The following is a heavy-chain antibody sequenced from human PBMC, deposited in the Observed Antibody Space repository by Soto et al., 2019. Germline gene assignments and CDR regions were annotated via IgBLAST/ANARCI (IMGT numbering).Heavy chain of an antibody. CDR3: ARGGPYYYDSSDWGAFHI. J-gene: IGHJ3*02. CDR2: ISYDGSNK. D-gene: IGHD3-22*01. Sequence: QVQLVESGGGVVQPGRSLRLSCAASGFTFSTYAMHWVRQAPGKGLDWVAVISYDGSNKYYADSVKGRFTISRDNSKNQLYLQMNSLRAEDTTVYYCARGGPYYYDSSDWGAFHIWGQGTMVTVSS. CDR1: GFTFSTYA. V-gene: IGHV3-30-3*01.